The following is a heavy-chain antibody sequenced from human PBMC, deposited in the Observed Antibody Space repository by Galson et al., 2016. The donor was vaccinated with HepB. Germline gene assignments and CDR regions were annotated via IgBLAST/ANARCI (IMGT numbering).Heavy chain of an antibody. J-gene: IGHJ6*03. CDR1: GFSFSNYG. CDR3: AKDRRLPWFGEFNYYMDV. Sequence: SLRLSCAASGFSFSNYGMHWVRQAPGKGLEWVAVMSYAGSNEYYADSVKGRFTISRDNSKNTLYLQMNSLRAEDTAVYYCAKDRRLPWFGEFNYYMDVWGQGTTVTVSS. V-gene: IGHV3-30*18. D-gene: IGHD3-10*01. CDR2: MSYAGSNE.